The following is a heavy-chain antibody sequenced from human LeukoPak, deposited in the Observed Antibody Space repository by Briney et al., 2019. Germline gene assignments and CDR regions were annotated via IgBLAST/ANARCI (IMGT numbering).Heavy chain of an antibody. V-gene: IGHV3-23*01. Sequence: PGGSLRLSCAASEFTFSSYAMSWVRQAPGKGLEWVSAISGSGGSTYYADSVKGRFTISRDNSKNTLYLQMNSLRAEDTAVYYCAKVSGLAALSKPNTLNWFDPWGQGTLVTVSS. CDR2: ISGSGGST. CDR1: EFTFSSYA. CDR3: AKVSGLAALSKPNTLNWFDP. D-gene: IGHD6-6*01. J-gene: IGHJ5*02.